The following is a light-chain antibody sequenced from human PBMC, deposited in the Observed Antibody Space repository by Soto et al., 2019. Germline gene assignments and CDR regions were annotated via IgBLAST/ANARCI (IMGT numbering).Light chain of an antibody. Sequence: QSVLTQPPSASGSPGQSVTISCTGTSSDVGGYNSVSWYQQHPGKAPKLMIYDVTKRPSGVPDRFSGSKSGNTASLTVSGLQAEDEADYYCSSYAGNNNLVFGGGTKLTVL. CDR2: DVT. J-gene: IGLJ2*01. V-gene: IGLV2-8*01. CDR1: SSDVGGYNS. CDR3: SSYAGNNNLV.